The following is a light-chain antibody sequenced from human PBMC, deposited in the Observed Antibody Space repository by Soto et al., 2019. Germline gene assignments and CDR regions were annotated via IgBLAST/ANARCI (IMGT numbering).Light chain of an antibody. J-gene: IGKJ1*01. Sequence: IQLAQSPSTLSLSVEDIVTIACRASQSISSWLAWYQQKPGKAPKLLIYKASSLESGVPSRFSGSGSGTEFTLTISSLQPDDFATYYCQQYNSYSRTFGQGTKV. CDR1: QSISSW. V-gene: IGKV1-5*03. CDR2: KAS. CDR3: QQYNSYSRT.